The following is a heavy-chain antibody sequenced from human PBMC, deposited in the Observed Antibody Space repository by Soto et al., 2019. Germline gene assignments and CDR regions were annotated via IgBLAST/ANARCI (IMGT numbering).Heavy chain of an antibody. Sequence: QVQLQEWGPGLVKPSETSSLTCTVSGGSISSYYWSWIRQPPGKGLEWIGYIYYSGSTNYNPSLKSRVTISVDTSKNQFSLKLSSVTAADTAVYYCARERLTSYYYYGMDVWGQGTTVTVSS. V-gene: IGHV4-59*01. CDR3: ARERLTSYYYYGMDV. D-gene: IGHD3-22*01. J-gene: IGHJ6*02. CDR2: IYYSGST. CDR1: GGSISSYY.